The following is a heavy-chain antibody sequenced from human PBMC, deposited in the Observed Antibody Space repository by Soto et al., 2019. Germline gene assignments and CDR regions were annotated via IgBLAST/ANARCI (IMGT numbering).Heavy chain of an antibody. D-gene: IGHD5-12*01. V-gene: IGHV3-30-3*01. CDR3: AKEGAYSGYYPFEY. CDR2: ISYDGARK. CDR1: GFIFSNYA. J-gene: IGHJ4*02. Sequence: QVQLVEYGGGVVQPGRSLRLSCAASGFIFSNYALHWLRQAPGKGLEWVTFISYDGARKEYADSVKGRFSISRDDSKNMLFLQISGLRTEDTAVYYCAKEGAYSGYYPFEYWGQGILVTVSS.